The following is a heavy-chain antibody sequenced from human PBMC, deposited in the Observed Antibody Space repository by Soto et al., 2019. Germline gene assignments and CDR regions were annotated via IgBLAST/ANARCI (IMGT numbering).Heavy chain of an antibody. D-gene: IGHD2-2*01. CDR1: GYTFTSYY. V-gene: IGHV1-46*03. CDR2: INPSGGST. Sequence: QVQLVQSGAEVKKPGASVKVSCKASGYTFTSYYMHWVRQAPGQGLEWMGIINPSGGSTSYAQKFQGRVTMTRDTSTGPGYMGLSSLRSEDTAVYYCARVLLSSTSCRNGGSCSYFDYWGQGTLVTVSS. CDR3: ARVLLSSTSCRNGGSCSYFDY. J-gene: IGHJ4*02.